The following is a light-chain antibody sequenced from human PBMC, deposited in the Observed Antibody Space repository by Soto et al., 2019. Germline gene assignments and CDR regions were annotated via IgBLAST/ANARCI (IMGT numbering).Light chain of an antibody. V-gene: IGKV1-5*03. CDR3: QQYNSYSPA. Sequence: DLQMTQSPCTLSASVGDRVTITCRASQSISSWLAWYQQKPGKAPKLLIYKASSLESGVPSRFSGSGSGTEFTLTISSLQSDDFATYYCQQYNSYSPALGHGTKVEIK. CDR1: QSISSW. J-gene: IGKJ1*01. CDR2: KAS.